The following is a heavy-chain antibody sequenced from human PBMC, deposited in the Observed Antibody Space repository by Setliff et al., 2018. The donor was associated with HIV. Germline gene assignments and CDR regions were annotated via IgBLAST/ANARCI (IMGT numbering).Heavy chain of an antibody. V-gene: IGHV4-34*01. D-gene: IGHD1-1*01. CDR2: INHSGRT. Sequence: SETLSLTCAVYGGPLSGHYWSWIRQPPGKGLEWIGEINHSGRTNYNPSLKSRVTISVDTSKNQFSLKLSSVTAADTAVYYCAREGEPTASYYFDYWGQGTLVTVSS. CDR3: AREGEPTASYYFDY. J-gene: IGHJ4*02. CDR1: GGPLSGHY.